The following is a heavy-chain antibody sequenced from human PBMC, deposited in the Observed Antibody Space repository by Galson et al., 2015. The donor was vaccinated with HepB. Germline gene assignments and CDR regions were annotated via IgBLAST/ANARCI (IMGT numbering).Heavy chain of an antibody. CDR1: GGTFSSYA. CDR2: IIPIFGTA. J-gene: IGHJ6*02. D-gene: IGHD2-21*02. Sequence: SVKVSCKASGGTFSSYAISWVRQAPGQGLEWMGGIIPIFGTANYAQKFQGRVTITADESTSTAYMELSSLRSEDTAVYYCARVGCGDCYSGSYYYGMDVWGQGTTVTVSS. V-gene: IGHV1-69*13. CDR3: ARVGCGDCYSGSYYYGMDV.